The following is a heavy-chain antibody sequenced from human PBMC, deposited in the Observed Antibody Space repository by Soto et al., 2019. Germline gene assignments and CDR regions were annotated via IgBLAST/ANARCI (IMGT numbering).Heavy chain of an antibody. CDR2: INHSGST. Sequence: PSETLSLTCAVYGGSFSGYYWSWIRQPPGKGLEWIGEINHSGSTNYNPSLKSRVTISVDKSKNQFSLKLSSVTAADTAVYYCASYYYGSGSPTFDYWGQGTLVTVSS. CDR3: ASYYYGSGSPTFDY. CDR1: GGSFSGYY. J-gene: IGHJ4*02. D-gene: IGHD3-10*01. V-gene: IGHV4-34*01.